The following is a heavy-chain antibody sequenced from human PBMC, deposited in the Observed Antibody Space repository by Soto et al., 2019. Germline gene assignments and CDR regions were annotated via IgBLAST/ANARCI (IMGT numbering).Heavy chain of an antibody. V-gene: IGHV3-7*05. J-gene: IGHJ4*02. CDR1: GFTFSPYW. CDR3: ARTGGKAVAGTSTLDY. Sequence: EVQLVESGGHLVQPGGSLRLSCAASGFTFSPYWMSWVRQAPGKGPEWVANINHDGSEKYYVDSVKGPFTISSDNADSSLCLQMHSLRAESGAVYYCARTGGKAVAGTSTLDYWGEGTLVTVAS. D-gene: IGHD6-19*01. CDR2: INHDGSEK.